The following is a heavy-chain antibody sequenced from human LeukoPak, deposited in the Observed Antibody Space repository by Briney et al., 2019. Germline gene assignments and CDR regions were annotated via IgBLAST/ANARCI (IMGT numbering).Heavy chain of an antibody. CDR2: IYYSGST. CDR3: ARVDCSSTSCYQNRYYFDY. D-gene: IGHD2-2*01. CDR1: GGSISSGDYY. J-gene: IGHJ4*02. V-gene: IGHV4-30-4*08. Sequence: LSQTLSLTCTVSGGSISSGDYYWSWIRQPPGKGLEWIGYIYYSGSTYYNPSLKSRVTISVDTSKNQFSLKLSSVTAADTAVYYCARVDCSSTSCYQNRYYFDYWGQGTLVTVSS.